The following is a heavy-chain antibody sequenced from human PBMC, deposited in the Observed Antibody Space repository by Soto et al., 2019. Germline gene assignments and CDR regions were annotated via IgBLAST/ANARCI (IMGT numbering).Heavy chain of an antibody. V-gene: IGHV3-30-3*01. D-gene: IGHD4-17*01. CDR3: AATMTTVTTFDY. CDR2: ISYDGSNK. Sequence: QVQLVESGGGVVQPGRSLRLSCAASGFTFSSYAMHWVRQAPGKGLEWVAVISYDGSNKYYADSVKGRFTISRDNSKNTLYLQMNSLSAEDTAVYYCAATMTTVTTFDYWGQGTLVTVSS. J-gene: IGHJ4*02. CDR1: GFTFSSYA.